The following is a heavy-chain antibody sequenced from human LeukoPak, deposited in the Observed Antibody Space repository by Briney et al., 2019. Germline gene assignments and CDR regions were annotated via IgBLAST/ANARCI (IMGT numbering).Heavy chain of an antibody. Sequence: PGGSLRLSCAASGFTFSDYYMSWVRQAPGKGLEWVSAISNNGGYTYYADSVQGRFTISRDNFKSTLCLQMNSLRAEDTAVYYCAKQLGYCSDGSCYFPYWGQGTLVTVSS. D-gene: IGHD2-15*01. V-gene: IGHV3-23*01. CDR3: AKQLGYCSDGSCYFPY. CDR1: GFTFSDYY. CDR2: ISNNGGYT. J-gene: IGHJ4*02.